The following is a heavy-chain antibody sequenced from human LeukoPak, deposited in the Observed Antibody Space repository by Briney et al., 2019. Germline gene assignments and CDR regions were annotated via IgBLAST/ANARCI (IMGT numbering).Heavy chain of an antibody. CDR1: GFTVSSNY. Sequence: GGSLRLSCAASGFTVSSNYMNWVRQAPGKGLEWVAVISYDGSNKYYADSVKGRFTISRDNSKNTLYLQMNSLRAEDTAVYYCARDRLLYSSGVDYWGQGTLVTVSS. CDR2: ISYDGSNK. CDR3: ARDRLLYSSGVDY. V-gene: IGHV3-30-3*01. J-gene: IGHJ4*02. D-gene: IGHD6-19*01.